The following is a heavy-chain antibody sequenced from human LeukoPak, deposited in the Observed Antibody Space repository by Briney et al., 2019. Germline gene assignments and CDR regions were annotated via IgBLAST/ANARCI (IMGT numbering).Heavy chain of an antibody. Sequence: SETLSLTCTVSGGSISSYYWSWIRQPAGKGLEWIGRIHTSGRTNYNPSLKSRITMSVDTSKNQFSLKLSSVTAADTAVYYCARQNLNYDFWSGYPSLFDYWGQGTLVTVSS. CDR3: ARQNLNYDFWSGYPSLFDY. CDR2: IHTSGRT. CDR1: GGSISSYY. D-gene: IGHD3-3*01. V-gene: IGHV4-4*07. J-gene: IGHJ4*02.